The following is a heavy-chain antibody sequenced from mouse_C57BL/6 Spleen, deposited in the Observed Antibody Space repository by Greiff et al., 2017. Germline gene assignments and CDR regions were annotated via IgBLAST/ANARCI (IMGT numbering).Heavy chain of an antibody. J-gene: IGHJ2*01. V-gene: IGHV1-26*01. CDR1: GYTFTDYY. D-gene: IGHD1-1*01. CDR2: INPNNGGT. Sequence: VQLQQSGPELVKPGASVKISCKASGYTFTDYYMNWVKQSHGKSLEWIGDINPNNGGTSYNQKFKGKATLTVDKSSSTAYMELRILTSEDSAVYYCARKGDYYYGSSYRYYFDYWGQGTTLTVSS. CDR3: ARKGDYYYGSSYRYYFDY.